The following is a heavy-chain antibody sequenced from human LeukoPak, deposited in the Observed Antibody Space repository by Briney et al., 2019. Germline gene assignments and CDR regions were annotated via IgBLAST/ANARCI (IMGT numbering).Heavy chain of an antibody. CDR2: IYSGGTT. CDR3: ARGKLGAATLDY. Sequence: GGSLRLSCAASGFTVSSNYMSWVRQAPGKGLEWVSLIYSGGTTYYANSVKGRFTISRDNSKNTLYLQMDSLRAEDTAVYYCARGKLGAATLDYWGQGTLVTVSS. CDR1: GFTVSSNY. D-gene: IGHD1-26*01. J-gene: IGHJ4*02. V-gene: IGHV3-53*01.